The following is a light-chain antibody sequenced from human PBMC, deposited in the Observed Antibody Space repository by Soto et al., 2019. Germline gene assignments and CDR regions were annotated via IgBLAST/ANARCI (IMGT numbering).Light chain of an antibody. CDR2: GAS. J-gene: IGKJ3*01. Sequence: EIVMTQSPATLSVSPGERATLSCRASQSVSSNLAWYQQKPGQAPRLLIYGASTRATGIPARFSGSGSGTEFTLTISSLQSEDFAVYSCQQYNNWPFPFGPGTKVDI. CDR3: QQYNNWPFP. V-gene: IGKV3-15*01. CDR1: QSVSSN.